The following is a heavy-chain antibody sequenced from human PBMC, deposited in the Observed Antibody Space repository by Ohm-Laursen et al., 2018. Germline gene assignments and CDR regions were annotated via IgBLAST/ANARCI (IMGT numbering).Heavy chain of an antibody. CDR1: GGTFSSYA. CDR2: IIPIFGTA. J-gene: IGHJ4*02. D-gene: IGHD3-22*01. V-gene: IGHV1-69*06. CDR3: ASIYYYDSSGYD. Sequence: SVKVSCKASGGTFSSYAISWVRQASGQGLEWMGGIIPIFGTANYAQKFQGRVTITADKSTSAAYMELSSLRSEDTAVYYCASIYYYDSSGYDWGQGTLATVSS.